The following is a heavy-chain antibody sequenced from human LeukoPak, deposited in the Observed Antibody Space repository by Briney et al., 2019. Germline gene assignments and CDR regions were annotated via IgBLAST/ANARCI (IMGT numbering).Heavy chain of an antibody. V-gene: IGHV3-48*04. CDR2: ISGSSDSI. D-gene: IGHD1-26*01. Sequence: GGSLRLSCAASGFSFSTFGMQWVRQVPGKGLEWVSYISGSSDSIKYAESVKGRFTNSRDNAKNSLYLHLNSLRAEDTAVYYCGKSRIGFSGLVDLWGQGTLVTVSS. CDR1: GFSFSTFG. CDR3: GKSRIGFSGLVDL. J-gene: IGHJ5*02.